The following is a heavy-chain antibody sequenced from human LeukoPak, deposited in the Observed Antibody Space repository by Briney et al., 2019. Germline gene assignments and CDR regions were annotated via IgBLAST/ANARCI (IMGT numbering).Heavy chain of an antibody. CDR1: GFTFSRYS. D-gene: IGHD2-8*02. CDR3: AKEGLLGGYYFDL. V-gene: IGHV3-23*01. J-gene: IGHJ4*02. CDR2: VGGRGGPRT. Sequence: GRSLRLSCAASGFTFSRYSMAWVRQAPGRGLEWVSTVGGRGGPRTFYADSVQGWFTVSRDNSRDTVYLQMDSLGAEDTAIYYCAKEGLLGGYYFDLWGQGALVTVSS.